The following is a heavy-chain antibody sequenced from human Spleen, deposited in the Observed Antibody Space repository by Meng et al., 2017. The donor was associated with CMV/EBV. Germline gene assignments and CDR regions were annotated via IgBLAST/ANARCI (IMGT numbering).Heavy chain of an antibody. V-gene: IGHV3-15*01. D-gene: IGHD1-26*01. CDR3: IVGATPLDY. CDR2: IKSKTDGETT. CDR1: GFTFSSYS. J-gene: IGHJ4*02. Sequence: GGSLRLSCAASGFTFSSYSMNWVRQAPGKGLEWVGRIKSKTDGETTDYAAPVKGRFTISRDDSKNTLYLQMNSLKTEDTAVYYCIVGATPLDYWGQGTLVAVSS.